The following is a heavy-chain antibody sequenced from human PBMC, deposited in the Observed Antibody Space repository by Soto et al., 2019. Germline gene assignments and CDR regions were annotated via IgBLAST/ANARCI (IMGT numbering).Heavy chain of an antibody. Sequence: SVKVSCKASGGTFSSYAISWVRQAPGQGLEWMGGIIPIFGTANYAQKFQGRVTITADESTSTAYMELSSLRSEDTAVYYCARGRWLGKKQYYFDYWGQGTLVTVSS. J-gene: IGHJ4*02. D-gene: IGHD3-10*01. CDR2: IIPIFGTA. CDR3: ARGRWLGKKQYYFDY. CDR1: GGTFSSYA. V-gene: IGHV1-69*13.